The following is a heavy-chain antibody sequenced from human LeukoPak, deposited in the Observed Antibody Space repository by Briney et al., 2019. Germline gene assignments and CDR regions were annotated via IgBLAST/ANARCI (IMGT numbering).Heavy chain of an antibody. CDR1: GYTFTGYY. Sequence: ASVKVSCKASGYTFTGYYMHWLRQAPGQGLEWMGWINPNSGGTNYAQKFQGRVTMTRDTSISTAYMELSRLRSDDTAVYYCAREPTPVVPAAIRAFDIWGQGTMVTVSS. CDR3: AREPTPVVPAAIRAFDI. CDR2: INPNSGGT. V-gene: IGHV1-2*02. J-gene: IGHJ3*02. D-gene: IGHD2-2*01.